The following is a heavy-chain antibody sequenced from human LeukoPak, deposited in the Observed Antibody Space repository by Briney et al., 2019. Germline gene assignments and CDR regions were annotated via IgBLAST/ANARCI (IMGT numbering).Heavy chain of an antibody. D-gene: IGHD3-10*01. V-gene: IGHV1-2*02. Sequence: ASVKVSCKASGYTFTGYYMHWVRQAPGQGLEWMGWINPNSGGTNYAQKFQGRVTMTRDTSISTAYMELSRLRSDDTAVYYCARGLLWFGELGVGGMDVWGKGTTVTVSS. CDR3: ARGLLWFGELGVGGMDV. CDR2: INPNSGGT. CDR1: GYTFTGYY. J-gene: IGHJ6*04.